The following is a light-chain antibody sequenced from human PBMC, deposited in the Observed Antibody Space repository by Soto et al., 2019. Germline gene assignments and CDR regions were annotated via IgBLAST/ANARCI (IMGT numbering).Light chain of an antibody. CDR2: EVN. V-gene: IGLV2-23*02. Sequence: QSVRTQPASVSGSPGQSITISCTGTNSDVGNYNLVSWYQQHPGKAPKLIIYEVNKRPSGVSSRFSGSKSGNTASLTIFGLQAEDEADYYCYSYAGGDTYYVFGTGTKVTVL. CDR3: YSYAGGDTYYV. J-gene: IGLJ1*01. CDR1: NSDVGNYNL.